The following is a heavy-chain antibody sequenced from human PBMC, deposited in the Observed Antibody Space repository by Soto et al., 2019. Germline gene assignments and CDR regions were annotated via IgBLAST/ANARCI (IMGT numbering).Heavy chain of an antibody. CDR1: GLPFSTYA. J-gene: IGHJ4*02. V-gene: IGHV3-30*04. CDR3: ASGSYFEN. CDR2: MSYDGSTK. D-gene: IGHD1-1*01. Sequence: PGGSLRLSXTASGLPFSTYAMYWVRQAPGKGLEGVAVMSYDGSTKYHADSVRGRFTISRDNSKNTLYLQMNSLRVEDTAVYYCASGSYFENWGPGVLVTVSS.